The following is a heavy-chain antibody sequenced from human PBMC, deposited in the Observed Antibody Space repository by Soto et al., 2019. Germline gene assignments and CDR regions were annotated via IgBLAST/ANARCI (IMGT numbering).Heavy chain of an antibody. CDR3: ARALTTGGGPPPGGRISTFVP. Sequence: LSLTCTVSGGSISNYFWSWIRQPPGKGLAWIAYIYKSGYIHYNATLKSRVTISVDLAKNQFSLKLSSVTAADPAVYYCARALTTGGGPPPGGRISTFVPWGQGTLVNVSS. J-gene: IGHJ5*02. D-gene: IGHD1-1*01. V-gene: IGHV4-59*01. CDR2: IYKSGYI. CDR1: GGSISNYF.